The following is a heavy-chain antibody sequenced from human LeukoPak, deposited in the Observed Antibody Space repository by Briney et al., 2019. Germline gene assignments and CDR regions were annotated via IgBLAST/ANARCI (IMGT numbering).Heavy chain of an antibody. CDR2: IYYSGST. D-gene: IGHD2-15*01. Sequence: PSETLSLTCTVSGGSISSSSYYWGWIRQPPGKGLEWIGSIYYSGSTYYNPSLKSRVTISVDTSKNQFSLKLSSVTAADTAVYYCARRYCSGGSCYSRFGGAFDPWGQGTLVTVSS. CDR3: ARRYCSGGSCYSRFGGAFDP. J-gene: IGHJ5*02. CDR1: GGSISSSSYY. V-gene: IGHV4-39*01.